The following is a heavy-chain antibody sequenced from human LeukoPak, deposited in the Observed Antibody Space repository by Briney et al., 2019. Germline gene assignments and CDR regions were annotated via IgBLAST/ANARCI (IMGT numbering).Heavy chain of an antibody. D-gene: IGHD4-17*01. Sequence: SETLSLACAVYGGSLSGYYWSWIRQSPGKGLEWIGQIDYSGNTNYNPSLKSRVSISLHTSTNQISLRLSSVTAADTAVYYCARGLWDNGDRFDYWGQGTLVPVSS. CDR1: GGSLSGYY. V-gene: IGHV4-34*01. J-gene: IGHJ4*02. CDR2: IDYSGNT. CDR3: ARGLWDNGDRFDY.